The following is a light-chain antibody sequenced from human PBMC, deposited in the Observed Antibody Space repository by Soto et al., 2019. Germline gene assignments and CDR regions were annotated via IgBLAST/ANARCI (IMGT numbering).Light chain of an antibody. V-gene: IGLV2-8*01. CDR2: DVN. J-gene: IGLJ1*01. CDR3: SAHGGTNPSV. Sequence: QSALTQPPSASGSPGQSVAIPCTGTASDIGGNPFVSWYQQHPGKATKLLIYDVNKRPSGVPDRFSGSKSGNTASLTVSGLQAEDEADYYCSAHGGTNPSVFGTGTKLTFL. CDR1: ASDIGGNPF.